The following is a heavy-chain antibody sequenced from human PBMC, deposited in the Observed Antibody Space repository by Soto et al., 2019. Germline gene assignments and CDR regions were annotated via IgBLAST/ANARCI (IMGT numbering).Heavy chain of an antibody. CDR1: GYSFTSYG. CDR3: ARGRGSASYYFN. V-gene: IGHV1-18*01. Sequence: QVQLLQSGAEVKKPGASVKVSCKASGYSFTSYGISWVRQAPGQGLEWLGWISPYNLNTNYAQKLQGRVTISAVTSTNTAYMELRSLRSDDTAVYYCARGRGSASYYFNWGQGTLVTVSS. CDR2: ISPYNLNT. D-gene: IGHD3-10*01. J-gene: IGHJ4*02.